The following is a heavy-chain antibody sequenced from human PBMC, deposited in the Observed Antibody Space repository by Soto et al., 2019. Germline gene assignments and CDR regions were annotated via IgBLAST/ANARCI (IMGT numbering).Heavy chain of an antibody. CDR1: GGSISSYY. Sequence: QVQLQESGPGLVKPSETLSLTCTVSGGSISSYYWSWIRQPPGKGLEWIGYIYYSGSTNYNPSLKSRVTISVDTSKNQFSLKLSSVTAADTAVYYCARAWLDEAGMDFDYWGQGTLVTVSS. CDR3: ARAWLDEAGMDFDY. D-gene: IGHD6-13*01. V-gene: IGHV4-59*01. J-gene: IGHJ4*02. CDR2: IYYSGST.